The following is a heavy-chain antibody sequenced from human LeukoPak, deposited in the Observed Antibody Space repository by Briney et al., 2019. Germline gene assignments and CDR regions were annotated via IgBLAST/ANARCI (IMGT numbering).Heavy chain of an antibody. CDR3: ARHSGSRTKYYYFDY. CDR1: GGSISSYY. J-gene: IGHJ4*02. Sequence: PSETLSLTCTVSGGSISSYYWSWIRQPPGKGLEWIGYIYYSGSTNYNPSLKTRVTISVDTSKNQFSLKLSSVTAADTAVYYCARHSGSRTKYYYFDYWGQGTLVTDSS. D-gene: IGHD6-19*01. V-gene: IGHV4-59*01. CDR2: IYYSGST.